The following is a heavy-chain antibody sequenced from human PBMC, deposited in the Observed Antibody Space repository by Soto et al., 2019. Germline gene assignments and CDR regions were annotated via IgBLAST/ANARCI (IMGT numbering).Heavy chain of an antibody. Sequence: QVQLVQSGAEVKKPGSSVKVSCKASGGTFSSYAISWVRQAPGQGLEWMGGISPTFGTANNAQKFQGRVTITADESTSTAYMELSSLRSEDTAVYYCARNYDYVWGNYLAYWGQGTLVTVSS. CDR2: ISPTFGTA. D-gene: IGHD3-16*02. J-gene: IGHJ4*02. V-gene: IGHV1-69*12. CDR1: GGTFSSYA. CDR3: ARNYDYVWGNYLAY.